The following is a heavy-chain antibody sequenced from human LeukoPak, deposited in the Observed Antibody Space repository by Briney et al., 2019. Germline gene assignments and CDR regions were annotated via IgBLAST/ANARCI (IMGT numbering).Heavy chain of an antibody. CDR2: IKSKTDGGTT. Sequence: NPGGSLRLSCAASGFIFSNAWMSWVRQAPGKGLEWVGRIKSKTDGGTTDYAAPVKGRFTISRDDSKNTLYLQMNSLKTEDTAVYYCTTGITMVRGVIHLIDYWGQGTLVTVSS. D-gene: IGHD3-10*01. J-gene: IGHJ4*02. CDR3: TTGITMVRGVIHLIDY. V-gene: IGHV3-15*01. CDR1: GFIFSNAW.